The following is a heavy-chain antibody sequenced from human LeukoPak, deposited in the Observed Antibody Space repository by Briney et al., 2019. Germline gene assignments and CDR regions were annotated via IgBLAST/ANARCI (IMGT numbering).Heavy chain of an antibody. V-gene: IGHV1-18*01. CDR3: ARDRRAAGLYYYYYGMDV. D-gene: IGHD6-13*01. CDR1: GYTFTSYG. J-gene: IGHJ6*02. Sequence: ASVKVSCKASGYTFTSYGISWVRQAPGQGLEWMGRISAYNGNTNYAQKLQGRVTMTTDTPTSTAYMELRSLRSDDTAVYYCARDRRAAGLYYYYYGMDVWGQGTTVTVSS. CDR2: ISAYNGNT.